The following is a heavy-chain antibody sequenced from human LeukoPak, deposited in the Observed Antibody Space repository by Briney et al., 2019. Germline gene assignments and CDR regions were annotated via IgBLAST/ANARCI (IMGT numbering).Heavy chain of an antibody. CDR3: ARDRGGVGSGSYYLLYYFDY. V-gene: IGHV3-21*01. CDR1: GFTFDDYA. CDR2: ISSSSSYI. Sequence: PGGSLRLSCAASGFTFDDYAMHWVRQAPGKGLEWVSSISSSSSYIYYADSVKGRFTISRDNAKNSLYLQMNSLRAEDTAVYYCARDRGGVGSGSYYLLYYFDYWGQGTLVTVSS. J-gene: IGHJ4*02. D-gene: IGHD3-10*01.